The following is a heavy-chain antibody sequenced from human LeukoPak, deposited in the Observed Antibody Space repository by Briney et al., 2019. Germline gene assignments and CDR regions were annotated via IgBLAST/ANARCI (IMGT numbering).Heavy chain of an antibody. CDR2: IYTSGST. J-gene: IGHJ4*02. CDR3: ASGGYSGSYYTPPDY. D-gene: IGHD1-26*01. V-gene: IGHV4-61*02. Sequence: PSETLSLTCTVSGGSISGGSYYWSWIRQPAGKGLEWIGRIYTSGSTNYSPSLMSRVTISVDASKNQFSLKVTSVTAADTAVYYCASGGYSGSYYTPPDYWGQGTLVTVSS. CDR1: GGSISGGSYY.